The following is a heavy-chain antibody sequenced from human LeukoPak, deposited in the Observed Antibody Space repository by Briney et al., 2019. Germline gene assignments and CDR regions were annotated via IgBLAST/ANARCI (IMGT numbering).Heavy chain of an antibody. V-gene: IGHV1-18*01. Sequence: ASVKVSCKASGYTFTSYGISWVRQAPGQGLEWMGWISAYNGNTNYAQKLQGRVTMTTDTSTSTAYMELRSLRSDDTAVYYCAKWTVSFAATRSPPFDYWGQGTLVTVSS. CDR1: GYTFTSYG. D-gene: IGHD2-15*01. CDR3: AKWTVSFAATRSPPFDY. J-gene: IGHJ4*02. CDR2: ISAYNGNT.